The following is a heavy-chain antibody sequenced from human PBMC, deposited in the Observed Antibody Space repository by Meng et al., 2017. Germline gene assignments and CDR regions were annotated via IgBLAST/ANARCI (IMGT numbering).Heavy chain of an antibody. CDR2: INPSGGST. CDR1: GYTFTSYY. V-gene: IGHV1-46*01. Sequence: QVQCGEAGAEVKKPGASVKVSCKASGYTFTSYYMHWVRQAPGQGLDWSGIINPSGGSTSYAQKFQGRVTMTRDTSTSTVYMELSSLRSEDTAVYYCACSLGSSSWGYYYYGMDVWGQGTTVTVSS. D-gene: IGHD6-13*01. J-gene: IGHJ6*02. CDR3: ACSLGSSSWGYYYYGMDV.